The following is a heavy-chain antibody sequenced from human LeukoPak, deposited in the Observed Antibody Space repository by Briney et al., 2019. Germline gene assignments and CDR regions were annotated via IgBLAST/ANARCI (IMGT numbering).Heavy chain of an antibody. CDR3: ARGDLRLVPDY. CDR1: GGSFIGYY. D-gene: IGHD6-19*01. CDR2: INHSGST. V-gene: IGHV4-34*01. J-gene: IGHJ4*02. Sequence: SETLSLTCAVYGGSFIGYYWSWIRQPPGKGLEWIGEINHSGSTNYNPSLKSRVTISVDTSKNQFSLKLSSVTAADTAVYYCARGDLRLVPDYWGQGTLVTASS.